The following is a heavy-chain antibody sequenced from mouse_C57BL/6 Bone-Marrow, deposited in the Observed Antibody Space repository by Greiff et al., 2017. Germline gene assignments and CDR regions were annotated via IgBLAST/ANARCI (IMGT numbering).Heavy chain of an antibody. V-gene: IGHV14-1*01. J-gene: IGHJ3*01. CDR2: IDPEDGDT. Sequence: EVQRVESGAELVRPGASVKLSCTASGFNIKDYYMHWVKQRPEQGLEWIGRIDPEDGDTEYAPKFQGKATMTADTSSNTAYLQLSSLTSEDTAVYYCTTIYYYGSSVAWFAYWGQGTLVTVSA. CDR1: GFNIKDYY. CDR3: TTIYYYGSSVAWFAY. D-gene: IGHD1-1*01.